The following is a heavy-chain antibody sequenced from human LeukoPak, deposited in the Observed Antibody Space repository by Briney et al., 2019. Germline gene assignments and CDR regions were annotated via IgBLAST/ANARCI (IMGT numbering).Heavy chain of an antibody. J-gene: IGHJ4*02. CDR1: GFIFSHYG. V-gene: IGHV3-23*01. CDR3: AKDGNWARFED. Sequence: GGSLRLSCAASGFIFSHYGMNWVRQAPGKGLEWVSGITSRSTTYYADSVKGRFTISSDNSKNMVWLQINSPTAEDTATYYCAKDGNWARFEDWGQGTLVTVSS. CDR2: ITSRSTT. D-gene: IGHD7-27*01.